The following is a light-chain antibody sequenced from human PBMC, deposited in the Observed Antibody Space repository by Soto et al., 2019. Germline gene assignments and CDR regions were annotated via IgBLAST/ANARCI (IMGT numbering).Light chain of an antibody. CDR3: QQLNSDPLT. V-gene: IGKV1-9*01. J-gene: IGKJ3*01. CDR1: QAISSH. Sequence: DIQLTQSPSFLSASVGGRVTITCRASQAISSHLAWYQQKPGKAPNLLIYGASTLHSGVPSRFSGSGYGTQFTLTISSLQPEDCATYYCQQLNSDPLTFGHGT. CDR2: GAS.